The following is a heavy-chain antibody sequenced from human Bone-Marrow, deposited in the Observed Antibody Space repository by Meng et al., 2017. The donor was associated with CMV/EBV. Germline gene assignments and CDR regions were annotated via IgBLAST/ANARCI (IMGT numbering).Heavy chain of an antibody. CDR2: IRFDGSDN. CDR3: AKGLRGRINWPYYFDY. D-gene: IGHD1-1*01. J-gene: IGHJ4*02. V-gene: IGHV3-30*02. Sequence: EGSLRLSCAASGFTFSVYAMHWVRQAPGKGLEWVAFIRFDGSDNYYADSVQGRFTISRDNSNNTLYLQMSSLRAEDTAVYYCAKGLRGRINWPYYFDYWGQGTLVTVSS. CDR1: GFTFSVYA.